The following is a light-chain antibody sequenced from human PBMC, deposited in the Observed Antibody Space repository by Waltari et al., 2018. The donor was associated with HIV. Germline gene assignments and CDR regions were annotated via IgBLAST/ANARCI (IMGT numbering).Light chain of an antibody. J-gene: IGKJ1*01. V-gene: IGKV3-15*01. Sequence: EIVMTQSPATLSVSPGERATLSCRASQSVSRNLAWYQQKPGPAPRLLIYGASTRATGIPARFSGIGSGTDFTLTITSLQSEDFALYYCQQYNNWPPEWTFGQGTKVEIK. CDR1: QSVSRN. CDR3: QQYNNWPPEWT. CDR2: GAS.